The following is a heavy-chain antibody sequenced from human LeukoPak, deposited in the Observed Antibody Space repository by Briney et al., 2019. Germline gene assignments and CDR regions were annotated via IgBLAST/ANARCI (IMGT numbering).Heavy chain of an antibody. Sequence: SQTLSLTCTVSGGYISSGIYYWNWIRQPPGKGLEWIGYIYYSGSTYYNPSLKSRVTISIDTSKNQFSPKLSSVTAAETAVYYCARHNSGYNDYWGRGTLVTVSS. CDR3: ARHNSGYNDY. CDR1: GGYISSGIYY. D-gene: IGHD3-22*01. V-gene: IGHV4-30-4*01. CDR2: IYYSGST. J-gene: IGHJ4*02.